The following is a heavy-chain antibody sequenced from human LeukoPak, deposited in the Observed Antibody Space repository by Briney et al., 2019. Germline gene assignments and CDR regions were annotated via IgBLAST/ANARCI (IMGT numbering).Heavy chain of an antibody. Sequence: GGSLRLSCAASGFTFSSYSMNWVRQAPGKGLEWVSSVSSSSSYIYYADSVKGRFTISRDNAKNSLYLQMNSLRAEDTAVYYCARDLSWVTTSLGAFDIWGQGKMVTVSS. V-gene: IGHV3-21*01. CDR1: GFTFSSYS. J-gene: IGHJ3*02. D-gene: IGHD4-17*01. CDR2: VSSSSSYI. CDR3: ARDLSWVTTSLGAFDI.